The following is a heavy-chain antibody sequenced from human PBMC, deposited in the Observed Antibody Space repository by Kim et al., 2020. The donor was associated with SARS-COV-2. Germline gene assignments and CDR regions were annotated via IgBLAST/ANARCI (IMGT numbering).Heavy chain of an antibody. CDR1: GFTFSSYS. CDR2: ISSSSSYI. CDR3: ARGRSIVATIFACSGGSCHFDY. J-gene: IGHJ4*02. D-gene: IGHD2-15*01. V-gene: IGHV3-21*01. Sequence: GGSLRLSCAASGFTFSSYSMNWVRQAPGKGLEWVSSISSSSSYIYYADSVKGRFTISRDNAKNSLYLQMNSLRAEDTAVYYCARGRSIVATIFACSGGSCHFDYWGQGTLGTVSS.